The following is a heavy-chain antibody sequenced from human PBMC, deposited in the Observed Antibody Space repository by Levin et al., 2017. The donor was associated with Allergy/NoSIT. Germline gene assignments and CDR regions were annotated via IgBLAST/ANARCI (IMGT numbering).Heavy chain of an antibody. CDR2: ISSSSSTI. Sequence: GESLKISCAASGFTFSSYSMNWVRQAPGKGLEWVSYISSSSSTIYYADSVKGRFTISRDNAKNSLYLQMNSLRAEDTAVYYCARSTNYVWDPQPYSIDYWGQGTLVTVSS. J-gene: IGHJ4*02. CDR3: ARSTNYVWDPQPYSIDY. CDR1: GFTFSSYS. D-gene: IGHD3-16*01. V-gene: IGHV3-48*01.